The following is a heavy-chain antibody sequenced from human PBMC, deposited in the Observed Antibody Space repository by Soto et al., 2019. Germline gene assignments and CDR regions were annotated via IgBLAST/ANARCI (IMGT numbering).Heavy chain of an antibody. J-gene: IGHJ6*02. CDR3: ARRKHNYYYYGMDV. V-gene: IGHV4-34*01. CDR2: INHSGST. Sequence: QVQLQQWGAGLLKPSETLSLTCAVYGGSFSGYYWSWIRQPPGKGLEWIGEINHSGSTNYNPSLKSRVTIPVDTSKNQFSLKLSSVTAADTAVYYCARRKHNYYYYGMDVWGQGTTVTVSS. CDR1: GGSFSGYY.